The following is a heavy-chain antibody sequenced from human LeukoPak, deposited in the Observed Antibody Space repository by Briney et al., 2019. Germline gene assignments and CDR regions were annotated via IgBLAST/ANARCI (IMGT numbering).Heavy chain of an antibody. CDR2: IIPIFGTA. D-gene: IGHD6-19*01. CDR1: GYTFTSYY. Sequence: GASVNVSCKASGYTFTSYYMYWVRQAPGQGLEWMGGIIPIFGTANYAQKFQGRVTITADESTSTAYMELSSLRSEDTAMYYSARAGEYSSGWDPFDYWGQGTLVTVSS. CDR3: ARAGEYSSGWDPFDY. J-gene: IGHJ4*02. V-gene: IGHV1-69*13.